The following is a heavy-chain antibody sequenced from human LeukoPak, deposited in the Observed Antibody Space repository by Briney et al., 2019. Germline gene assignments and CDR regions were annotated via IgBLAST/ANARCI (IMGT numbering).Heavy chain of an antibody. D-gene: IGHD2-2*01. CDR2: INHSGST. V-gene: IGHV4-34*01. Sequence: SETPSLTCAVYGGSFSGYYWSWIRQPPGKGLEWIGEINHSGSTNYNPSLKSRVTISVDTSKNQFSLKLSSVTAADTAVYYCARDQTGFDPWGQGTLVTVSS. CDR1: GGSFSGYY. CDR3: ARDQTGFDP. J-gene: IGHJ5*02.